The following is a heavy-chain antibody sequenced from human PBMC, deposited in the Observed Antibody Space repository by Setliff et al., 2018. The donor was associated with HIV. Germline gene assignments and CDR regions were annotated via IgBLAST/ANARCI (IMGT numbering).Heavy chain of an antibody. CDR2: ISADGVST. Sequence: GGSLRLSCAASGFTFSSYAMTWVRQAPGKGLEWVSTISADGVSTYYADSMKGRFTISRDNSKNILYLQMNSLRAEDTAVYYCAKDMGISGTENFDCWGQGTLVTVS. V-gene: IGHV3-23*01. CDR1: GFTFSSYA. D-gene: IGHD1-20*01. CDR3: AKDMGISGTENFDC. J-gene: IGHJ4*02.